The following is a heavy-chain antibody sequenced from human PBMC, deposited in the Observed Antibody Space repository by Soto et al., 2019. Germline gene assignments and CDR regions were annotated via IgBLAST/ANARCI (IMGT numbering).Heavy chain of an antibody. D-gene: IGHD3-10*01. Sequence: PGGSLRLSCATSGFTFHDYAMSWVRQAPGKGLEWVSAIAFTGSATYYADSVKGRFTISRDNSKNTVFLHMDSLRAEDTAVYYCAKDRDYPRDYFHYWGPGTLVTVSS. CDR3: AKDRDYPRDYFHY. CDR2: IAFTGSAT. CDR1: GFTFHDYA. V-gene: IGHV3-23*01. J-gene: IGHJ4*02.